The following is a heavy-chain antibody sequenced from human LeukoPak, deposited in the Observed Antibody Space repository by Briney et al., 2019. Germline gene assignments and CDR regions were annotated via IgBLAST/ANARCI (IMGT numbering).Heavy chain of an antibody. J-gene: IGHJ4*02. CDR3: AKTTTGYSSGRYPGWPVDY. D-gene: IGHD6-19*01. Sequence: QAGGSLRLSCAAPGFTFSSYAVSWVRQAPGKGLEWVSAISGSGGGTYYADSVKGRFTISRDNSKNTLYLQMNSLSTEDTAVYYCAKTTTGYSSGRYPGWPVDYWGQGTLVTVSS. V-gene: IGHV3-23*01. CDR2: ISGSGGGT. CDR1: GFTFSSYA.